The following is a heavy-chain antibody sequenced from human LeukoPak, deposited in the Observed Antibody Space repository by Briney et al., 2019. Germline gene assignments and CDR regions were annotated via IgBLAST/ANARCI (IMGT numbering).Heavy chain of an antibody. CDR3: ARVGPVNGDYGGNSAYFDY. CDR2: IYYSGST. V-gene: IGHV4-61*08. D-gene: IGHD4-23*01. J-gene: IGHJ4*02. Sequence: PSETLSLTCTVSGGSISSGGYYWSWIRQHPGKGLEWIGYIYYSGSTYYNPSLKSRVTISVDTSKDQFSLKLSSVTAADTAVYYCARVGPVNGDYGGNSAYFDYWGQGTLVTVSS. CDR1: GGSISSGGYY.